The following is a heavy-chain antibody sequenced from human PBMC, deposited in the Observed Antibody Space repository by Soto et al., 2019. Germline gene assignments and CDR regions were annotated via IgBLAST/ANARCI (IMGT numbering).Heavy chain of an antibody. CDR1: GGSFSEDY. D-gene: IGHD3-10*01. V-gene: IGHV4-34*01. Sequence: QVQLQQWGAGLVKPSETLSLTCGVYGGSFSEDYWSLIRQPPGKGLEWIGEINHSGNTNYNPSLKSRVTISLDTAKHQFSLKLRSATAADTAVYYCARGRRELGYLGQGTLVTVSA. CDR3: ARGRRELGY. J-gene: IGHJ4*02. CDR2: INHSGNT.